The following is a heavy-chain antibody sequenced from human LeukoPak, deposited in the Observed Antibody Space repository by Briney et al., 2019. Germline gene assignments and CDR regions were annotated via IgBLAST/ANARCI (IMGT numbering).Heavy chain of an antibody. CDR1: GFTFSSYG. CDR3: ARGGGAGRYAFDI. D-gene: IGHD3-16*01. Sequence: PGRSLRLSCAASGFTFSSYGMHWVRQAPGKGLEWVAVIWYDGSNKYYADSVKGRFTISRDNANNSLDLQMNSLRAEDTAVYYCARGGGAGRYAFDIWGQGTTVTVSS. CDR2: IWYDGSNK. V-gene: IGHV3-33*03. J-gene: IGHJ3*02.